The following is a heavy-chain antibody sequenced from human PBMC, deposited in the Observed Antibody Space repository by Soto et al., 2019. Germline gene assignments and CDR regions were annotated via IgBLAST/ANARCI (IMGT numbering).Heavy chain of an antibody. J-gene: IGHJ4*02. CDR1: GYRFTNYW. Sequence: PGESLKISCEGSGYRFTNYWIGWVRQMPGKGLEWMGIIYPGDSETRYSPSFEGRATISVDTSINTAYVQWSSLQASDTAIYYCARRVGTWPFHFDYWGQGTLVTVS. CDR2: IYPGDSET. V-gene: IGHV5-51*01. CDR3: ARRVGTWPFHFDY.